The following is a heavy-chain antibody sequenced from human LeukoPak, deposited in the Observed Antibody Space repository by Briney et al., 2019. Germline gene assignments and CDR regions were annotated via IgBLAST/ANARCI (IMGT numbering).Heavy chain of an antibody. CDR1: GCTFSSYA. D-gene: IGHD6-19*01. V-gene: IGHV3-23*01. CDR3: ARETQWLVRGHDY. J-gene: IGHJ4*02. CDR2: ISGSGGST. Sequence: GGSLRLSCAATGCTFSSYAMSWVRQAPGKGLEWVSAISGSGGSTYYADSVKGRFTISRDNSKNTLYLQMNSLRAEDTAVYYCARETQWLVRGHDYWGQGTLVTVSS.